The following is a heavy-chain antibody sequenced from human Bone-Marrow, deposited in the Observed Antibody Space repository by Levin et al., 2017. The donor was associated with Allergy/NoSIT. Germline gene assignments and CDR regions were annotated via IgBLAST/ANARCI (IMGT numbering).Heavy chain of an antibody. CDR3: ARGARYYSDTSGPSNYFDY. CDR1: GVSITNYY. V-gene: IGHV4-59*01. Sequence: SETLSLTCTVSGVSITNYYWGWIRQPPGKGLEWIAHSYYRGSTDYKPSLMRRVAVSLDNSKNQFSLTLSSVTAADPAGYFCARGARYYSDTSGPSNYFDYWGQGTLVTVSS. D-gene: IGHD3-22*01. CDR2: SYYRGST. J-gene: IGHJ4*02.